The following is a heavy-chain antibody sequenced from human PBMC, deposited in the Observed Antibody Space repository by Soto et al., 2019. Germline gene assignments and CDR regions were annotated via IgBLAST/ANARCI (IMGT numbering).Heavy chain of an antibody. D-gene: IGHD3-3*01. CDR1: GYTFTSYG. CDR3: VRDCDIWGGYLSENYFDY. CDR2: ISAYNGNT. V-gene: IGHV1-18*04. Sequence: ASVKVSCKASGYTFTSYGISWVRQAPGQGLEWMGWISAYNGNTNYAQKLQGRVTMTTDTSRSTAYMEVRSLRYDDTAVYYCVRDCDIWGGYLSENYFDYWGQGTLVTVSS. J-gene: IGHJ4*02.